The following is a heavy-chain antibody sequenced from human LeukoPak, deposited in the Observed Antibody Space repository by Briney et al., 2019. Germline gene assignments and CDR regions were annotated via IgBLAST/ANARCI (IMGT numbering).Heavy chain of an antibody. Sequence: GGSLRLSCAASGFTFSSYSMNWVRQAPGKGLEWVSYISSSSSTIYYADSVKGRFTISRDNAKNTLYLQMNSLRAEDTAVYYCAREYFGYSYGYYYYYYGMDVWGQGTTVTVSS. CDR1: GFTFSSYS. CDR3: AREYFGYSYGYYYYYYGMDV. CDR2: ISSSSSTI. J-gene: IGHJ6*02. V-gene: IGHV3-48*04. D-gene: IGHD5-18*01.